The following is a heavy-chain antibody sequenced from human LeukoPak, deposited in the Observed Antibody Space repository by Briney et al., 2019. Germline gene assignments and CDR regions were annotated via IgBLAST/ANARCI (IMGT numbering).Heavy chain of an antibody. CDR3: ARGDCSSTSCYGGWFDP. CDR2: INHSGST. V-gene: IGHV4-34*01. Sequence: PSETLSLTCAVYGGSFSGYYWSWTRQPPGKGLEWIGEINHSGSTNYNPSLKSRVTISVDTSKNQFSLKLSSVTAADTAVYYCARGDCSSTSCYGGWFDPWGQGTLVTVSS. CDR1: GGSFSGYY. J-gene: IGHJ5*02. D-gene: IGHD2-2*01.